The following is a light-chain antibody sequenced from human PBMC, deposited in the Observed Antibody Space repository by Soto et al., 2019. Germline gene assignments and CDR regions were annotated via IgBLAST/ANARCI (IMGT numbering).Light chain of an antibody. CDR1: SSNIGSNS. CDR3: AAWDGSLNGVV. CDR2: SSN. J-gene: IGLJ2*01. V-gene: IGLV1-44*01. Sequence: QSVLTQPPSASGTPGQRVTISCSGSSSNIGSNSVNCYQQRPGTAPKLLMYSSNQRPSGVTERFSGSKSGTSASLAISGLQSEDEADYYCAAWDGSLNGVVFGGGTKLTVL.